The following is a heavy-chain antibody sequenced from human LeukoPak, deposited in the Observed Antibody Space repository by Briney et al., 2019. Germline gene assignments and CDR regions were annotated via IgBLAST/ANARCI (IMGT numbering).Heavy chain of an antibody. J-gene: IGHJ3*02. D-gene: IGHD3-22*01. V-gene: IGHV3-53*05. CDR3: ARGQYYYDSSGYAFDI. CDR2: IYSGGST. CDR1: GFTVSSNY. Sequence: PGGSLRLSCAASGFTVSSNYMSWVRQAPGKGLEWVSVIYSGGSTYYADSVKGRFTISRDNSKNMLYLQMNSLRAEDTAVYYCARGQYYYDSSGYAFDIWGQGTMVTVSS.